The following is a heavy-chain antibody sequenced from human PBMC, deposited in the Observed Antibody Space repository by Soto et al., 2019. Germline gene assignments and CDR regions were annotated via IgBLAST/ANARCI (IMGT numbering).Heavy chain of an antibody. CDR3: AHASTTVIWEYYYYGMDV. D-gene: IGHD4-4*01. J-gene: IGHJ6*02. CDR1: GFSLSTSGVG. CDR2: IYWNDDK. V-gene: IGHV2-5*01. Sequence: ESGPTLVNPTQTLTLTCTFSGFSLSTSGVGVGWIRQPPGKALEWLALIYWNDDKRYSPSLKSRLTITKDTSKNQVVLTMTNMDPVDTATYYCAHASTTVIWEYYYYGMDVWGQGTTVTVSS.